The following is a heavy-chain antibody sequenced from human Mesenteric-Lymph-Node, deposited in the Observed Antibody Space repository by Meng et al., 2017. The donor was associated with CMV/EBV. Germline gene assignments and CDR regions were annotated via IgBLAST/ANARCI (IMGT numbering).Heavy chain of an antibody. CDR3: ATYRSGWYYFDH. V-gene: IGHV3-30*02. Sequence: SCALSGLTLNTYGMHWVRQAPGKGLGWVAFLHSDGGEKYYGDSVKGRFTISRDNSKNTMSLQMNSLRLEDTAVYYCATYRSGWYYFDHWGQGTLVTVSS. J-gene: IGHJ4*02. D-gene: IGHD6-19*01. CDR2: LHSDGGEK. CDR1: GLTLNTYG.